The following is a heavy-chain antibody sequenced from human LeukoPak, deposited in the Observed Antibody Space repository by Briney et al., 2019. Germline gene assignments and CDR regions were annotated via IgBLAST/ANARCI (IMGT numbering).Heavy chain of an antibody. V-gene: IGHV3-7*03. D-gene: IGHD6-19*01. CDR3: AKAVAGARRAFDI. CDR2: IKQDGSEK. CDR1: GFTFSSYW. J-gene: IGHJ3*02. Sequence: GGSLRLSCAASGFTFSSYWMSWVRQAPGKGLEWVANIKQDGSEKYYVDSVKGRFTISRDNAKNSLYLQMNSLRAEDTALYYCAKAVAGARRAFDIWGQGTMVTVSS.